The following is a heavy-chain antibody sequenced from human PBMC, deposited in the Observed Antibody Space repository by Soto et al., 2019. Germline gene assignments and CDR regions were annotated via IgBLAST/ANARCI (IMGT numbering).Heavy chain of an antibody. J-gene: IGHJ6*02. CDR3: ARGQGYYGMDV. V-gene: IGHV3-33*01. Sequence: GGSLRLSCAASGFTLSSYGMHWVRQAPGKGLEWVAVIWYDGSNKYYADSVKGRFTISRDNSKNTLYLQMNSLRAEDTAVYYCARGQGYYGMDVWGQGTTVTLSS. CDR1: GFTLSSYG. CDR2: IWYDGSNK.